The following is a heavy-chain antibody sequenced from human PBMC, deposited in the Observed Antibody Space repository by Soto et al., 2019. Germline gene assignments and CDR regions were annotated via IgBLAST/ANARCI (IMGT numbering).Heavy chain of an antibody. CDR3: AKVGIIQLLGIDY. CDR2: ISYDGSNK. CDR1: GFTFSSYC. D-gene: IGHD2-2*01. V-gene: IGHV3-30*18. Sequence: PGGSLRLSCAASGFTFSSYCMHWVRQAPGKGLEWVAVISYDGSNKYYADSVKGRFTISRDNSKNTLYLQMNSLRAEDTAVYYCAKVGIIQLLGIDYWGQGTLVTVSS. J-gene: IGHJ4*02.